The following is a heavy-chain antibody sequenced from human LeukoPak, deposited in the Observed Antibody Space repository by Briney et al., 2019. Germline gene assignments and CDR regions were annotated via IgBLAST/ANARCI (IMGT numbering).Heavy chain of an antibody. J-gene: IGHJ4*02. D-gene: IGHD1-26*01. V-gene: IGHV4-4*07. CDR3: ASSPGAGYGNYFDY. CDR2: IYTSGST. Sequence: SETLCLTCTVSGVSISSYYWSWIRQPAGKGLEWIGRIYTSGSTNYNPSLKSRVTMSVDTSKNKFSLKLSSVTAADTAVYYCASSPGAGYGNYFDYWGQGTLVTVSS. CDR1: GVSISSYY.